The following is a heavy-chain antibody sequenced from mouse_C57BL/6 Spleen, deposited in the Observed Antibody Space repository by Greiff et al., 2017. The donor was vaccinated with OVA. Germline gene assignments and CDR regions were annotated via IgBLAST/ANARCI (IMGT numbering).Heavy chain of an antibody. D-gene: IGHD1-1*01. Sequence: EVMLVESGGGLVKPGGSLKLSCAASGFTFSSYTMSWVRQTPEKRLEWVATISGGGGNTYYPDSVKGRFTISRDNAKNTLYLQMSSLRSEDTALYYCAAVVEDGFAYWGQGTLVTVSA. J-gene: IGHJ3*01. CDR2: ISGGGGNT. CDR1: GFTFSSYT. V-gene: IGHV5-9*01. CDR3: AAVVEDGFAY.